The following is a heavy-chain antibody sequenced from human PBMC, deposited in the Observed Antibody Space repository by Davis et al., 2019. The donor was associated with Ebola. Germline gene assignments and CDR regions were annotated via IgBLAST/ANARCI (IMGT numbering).Heavy chain of an antibody. CDR3: AKEGTIFGVVGGMDV. D-gene: IGHD3-3*01. CDR2: ISWGSGSI. J-gene: IGHJ6*02. CDR1: GFRFGDYA. Sequence: GGSLRLSCAASGFRFGDYAMHWFRQAPGKGLDWVSSISWGSGSIAYADSVKGRFTVSRDNAKNSVYLQMNSLRAEDTALYYCAKEGTIFGVVGGMDVWGQGTTVTVSS. V-gene: IGHV3-9*01.